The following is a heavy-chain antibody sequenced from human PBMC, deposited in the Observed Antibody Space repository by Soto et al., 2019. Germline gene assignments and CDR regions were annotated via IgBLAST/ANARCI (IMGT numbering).Heavy chain of an antibody. CDR3: ARDGTLYDSSAYYYLY. CDR2: ITPMFGTP. V-gene: IGHV1-69*13. J-gene: IGHJ4*02. D-gene: IGHD3-22*01. CDR1: GYTFTSYC. Sequence: SVKVSCKASGYTFTSYCISWVRQAPVQGLEWMGGITPMFGTPNYAQKLQGRVTITADESTSTAYMELSSLRSEDTAMYYCARDGTLYDSSAYYYLYWGQGTLVTVSS.